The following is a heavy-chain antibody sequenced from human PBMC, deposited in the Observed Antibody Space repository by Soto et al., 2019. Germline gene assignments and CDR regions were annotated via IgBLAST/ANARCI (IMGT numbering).Heavy chain of an antibody. V-gene: IGHV6-1*01. J-gene: IGHJ5*02. Sequence: PSQTLSLTCAISGDSVSSNTASWNWIRQSPSRGLEWLGRTYFRSKWYNDYAVSVKRRIIINPDTSNNQFSLQLNSVTPEDTAVYFCAKGDNLGPKTGYAFDPWGQGIMVTV. CDR3: AKGDNLGPKTGYAFDP. CDR1: GDSVSSNTAS. D-gene: IGHD5-12*01. CDR2: TYFRSKWYN.